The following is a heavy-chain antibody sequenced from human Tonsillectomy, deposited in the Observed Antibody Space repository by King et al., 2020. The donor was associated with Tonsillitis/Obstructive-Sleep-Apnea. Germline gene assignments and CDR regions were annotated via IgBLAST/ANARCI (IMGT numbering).Heavy chain of an antibody. CDR2: ISWNSGRI. Sequence: VQLVESGGGLVQPGRSLRLSCAASGFTFDDYAMYWVRQAPGKGLEWVSGISWNSGRIASAASVKGRFTISRDNAKNSLYLQMNSLRAEDTALYYCSKDLIIAVSGTPGDAFDIWGQGTMVTVSS. V-gene: IGHV3-9*01. CDR3: SKDLIIAVSGTPGDAFDI. CDR1: GFTFDDYA. J-gene: IGHJ3*02. D-gene: IGHD6-13*01.